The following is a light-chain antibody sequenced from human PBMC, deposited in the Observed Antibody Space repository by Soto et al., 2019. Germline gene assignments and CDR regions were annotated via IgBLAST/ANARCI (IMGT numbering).Light chain of an antibody. J-gene: IGLJ1*01. V-gene: IGLV2-8*01. CDR3: SSYAGSSNV. Sequence: QSVLTQPPSASGSPGQSVTISCAGSSSDVGSYHYVSWYQQHPGKAPKLLIYEVTKRPSGVPDRFSGSKSGDTASLTVSGLQGEDEADYYCSSYAGSSNVFGTGTQLTVL. CDR1: SSDVGSYHY. CDR2: EVT.